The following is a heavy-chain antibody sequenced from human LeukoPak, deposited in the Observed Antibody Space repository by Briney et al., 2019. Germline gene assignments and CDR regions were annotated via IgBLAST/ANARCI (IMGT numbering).Heavy chain of an antibody. CDR3: ARDLLRPEYSSSSGGFD. CDR1: GYSISSGYY. V-gene: IGHV4-38-2*02. Sequence: SETLSLTCTVSGYSISSGYYWGWIRQPPGKGLEWIGSIYHSGSTYYNPSLKSRATISVDTSKNQFSLKLSSVTAADTAVYYCARDLLRPEYSSSSGGFDWGQGTLVTVSS. D-gene: IGHD6-6*01. J-gene: IGHJ4*02. CDR2: IYHSGST.